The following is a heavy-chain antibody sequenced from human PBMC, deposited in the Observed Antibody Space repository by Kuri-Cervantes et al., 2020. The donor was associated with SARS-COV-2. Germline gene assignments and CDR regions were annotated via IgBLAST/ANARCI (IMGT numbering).Heavy chain of an antibody. J-gene: IGHJ5*02. CDR2: ISYDGSNK. CDR3: ARDGRSGTVTEVDWFDP. D-gene: IGHD4-11*01. V-gene: IGHV3-30-3*01. Sequence: GESLKISCAASGFTFSSYAMHWVRQAPGKGLEWVAVISYDGSNKYYAGSVKGRFTISRDNSKNTLYLQMNCLRAEDTAVYYCARDGRSGTVTEVDWFDPWGQGTLVTVSS. CDR1: GFTFSSYA.